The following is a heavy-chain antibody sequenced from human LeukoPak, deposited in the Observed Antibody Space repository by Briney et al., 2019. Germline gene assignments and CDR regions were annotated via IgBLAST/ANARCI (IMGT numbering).Heavy chain of an antibody. CDR1: GYPFTRSY. Sequence: ASVKVSCKASGYPFTRSYMHWMRQAPGQGLQWMGIINPSGGSTSYAQKFQGRVTMARDMSTSTVYMELSSLRSEDTAVYYCARGGSPAAIPWSWFDPWGQGTLVTVSS. V-gene: IGHV1-46*01. CDR3: ARGGSPAAIPWSWFDP. CDR2: INPSGGST. D-gene: IGHD2-2*02. J-gene: IGHJ5*02.